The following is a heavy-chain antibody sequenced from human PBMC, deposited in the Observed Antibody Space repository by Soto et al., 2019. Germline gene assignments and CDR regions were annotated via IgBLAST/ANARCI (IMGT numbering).Heavy chain of an antibody. CDR3: AKSAPPSSGRYQYYFDY. Sequence: PGGSLRLSCAASVFTFNKYAMSWFRQAPGKGLEWVSSISVSGGSTFYADSVKGRFTISRDNSKNTLYLQMNSLRAEDTAVYYCAKSAPPSSGRYQYYFDYWGQGTLVTVSS. V-gene: IGHV3-23*01. CDR1: VFTFNKYA. CDR2: ISVSGGST. J-gene: IGHJ4*02. D-gene: IGHD3-22*01.